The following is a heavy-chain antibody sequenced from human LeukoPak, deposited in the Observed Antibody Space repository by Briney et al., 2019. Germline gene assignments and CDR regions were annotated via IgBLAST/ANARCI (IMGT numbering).Heavy chain of an antibody. Sequence: SETLSLTCAVYGGSFSGYYWSWIRQPPGKGLEWIGEINHSGSTNYNPSLRSRVTISVDTSKNQFSLKLSSVTAADTAVYYCARGDRGGGSFDGMDVWGQGTTVTVSS. D-gene: IGHD3-16*02. J-gene: IGHJ6*02. CDR3: ARGDRGGGSFDGMDV. CDR2: INHSGST. CDR1: GGSFSGYY. V-gene: IGHV4-34*01.